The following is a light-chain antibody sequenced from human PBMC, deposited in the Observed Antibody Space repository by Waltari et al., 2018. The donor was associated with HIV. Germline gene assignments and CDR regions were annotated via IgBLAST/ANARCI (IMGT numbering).Light chain of an antibody. J-gene: IGLJ2*01. V-gene: IGLV2-23*01. Sequence: QSALTQPASVSGSPGQSITISCTGTSSDVGNYNLVSWYQQYPGKAPKLMIYEGSKRPSGVSNRCSGSKSGNTASLTISGLQGEDEADYYCCSYAGSRTLSVLFGGGTKLTVL. CDR1: SSDVGNYNL. CDR2: EGS. CDR3: CSYAGSRTLSVL.